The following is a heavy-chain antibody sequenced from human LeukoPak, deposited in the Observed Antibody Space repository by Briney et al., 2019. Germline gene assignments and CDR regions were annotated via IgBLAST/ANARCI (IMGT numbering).Heavy chain of an antibody. CDR2: TSPSGGST. CDR1: GYTFTSYY. J-gene: IGHJ4*02. Sequence: ASVKVSCKASGYTFTSYYMHWVRQAPGQGLEWMGITSPSGGSTSYAQKFQGRVTMTRDTSTSTVYMELSSLRSEDTAVYYSAREGASGFDYWGQGTLVTASS. CDR3: AREGASGFDY. V-gene: IGHV1-46*03. D-gene: IGHD1-26*01.